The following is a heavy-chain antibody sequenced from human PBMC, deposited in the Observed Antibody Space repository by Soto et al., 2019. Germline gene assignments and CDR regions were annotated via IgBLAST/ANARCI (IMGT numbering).Heavy chain of an antibody. V-gene: IGHV3-13*01. J-gene: IGHJ6*02. Sequence: GGSLRLSCAASGFTFSSYDMHWVRQATGKGLEWVSAIGTTGDTYYPGSVKGRFTISRENAKNSLYLQMNSLRAGDTAVYYCARDRRGYYGSGSYYSYYYYGMDVWGQGTTVTVSS. CDR2: IGTTGDT. CDR3: ARDRRGYYGSGSYYSYYYYGMDV. D-gene: IGHD3-10*01. CDR1: GFTFSSYD.